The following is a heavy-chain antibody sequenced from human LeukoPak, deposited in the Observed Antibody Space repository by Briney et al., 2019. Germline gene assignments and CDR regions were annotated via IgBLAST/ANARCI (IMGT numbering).Heavy chain of an antibody. CDR3: ARGIVVQPSANWFDP. D-gene: IGHD2-2*01. V-gene: IGHV1-3*01. CDR1: GYTFTTYA. CDR2: INADDGNT. J-gene: IGHJ5*02. Sequence: GASVKVSCKTSGYTFTTYAIHWVRQAPGQRLEWMGLINADDGNTRYSQRFQGGVTITRDTSANTAYMELSSLRFEDTAVYYCARGIVVQPSANWFDPWGQGTPVTVSS.